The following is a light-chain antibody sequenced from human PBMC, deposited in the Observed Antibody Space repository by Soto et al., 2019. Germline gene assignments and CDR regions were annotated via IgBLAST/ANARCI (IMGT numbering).Light chain of an antibody. CDR2: GAS. V-gene: IGKV3-20*01. J-gene: IGKJ5*01. CDR3: QQYGSSST. Sequence: EIVLTQSPGTLSLSPGERATLSCRASQSVSSSYLAWYQQKPGQAPRLLIYGASSRPTGIPDRFSGSGSGTDFTLTISRLEPEDSAVYYCQQYGSSSTFGQGTRLENK. CDR1: QSVSSSY.